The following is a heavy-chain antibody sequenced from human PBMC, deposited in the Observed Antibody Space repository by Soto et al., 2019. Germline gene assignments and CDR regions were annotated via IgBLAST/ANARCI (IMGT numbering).Heavy chain of an antibody. CDR1: GGTFSSYA. CDR3: ARAREGYCTNGVCFFNWFDP. V-gene: IGHV1-69*01. D-gene: IGHD2-8*01. J-gene: IGHJ5*02. Sequence: QVQLVQSGAEVKKPGSSVKVSCKASGGTFSSYAISWVRQAPGQGLEWMGGIIPIFGTANYAQKFQGRVTITADESTSTAYMELSSLRSEDTAVYYCARAREGYCTNGVCFFNWFDPWGQRTLVTVSS. CDR2: IIPIFGTA.